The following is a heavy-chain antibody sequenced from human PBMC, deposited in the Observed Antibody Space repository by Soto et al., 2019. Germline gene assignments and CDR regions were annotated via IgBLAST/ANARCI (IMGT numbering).Heavy chain of an antibody. D-gene: IGHD3-3*01. Sequence: EVQLVESGGGLVQPGGSLRLSCAASGFTFSTYWMSWVRQAPGKGLEWVANIKQDGSEKNYVDSVKGRFTISRDNAKNSLYVQMNSLRAEDTAMYYCARVKYYHFWSGYYRSGLDYWGQGTLVTVSS. CDR3: ARVKYYHFWSGYYRSGLDY. CDR1: GFTFSTYW. J-gene: IGHJ4*02. V-gene: IGHV3-7*03. CDR2: IKQDGSEK.